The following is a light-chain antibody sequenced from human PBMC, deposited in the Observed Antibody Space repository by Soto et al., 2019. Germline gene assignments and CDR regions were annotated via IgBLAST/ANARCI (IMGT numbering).Light chain of an antibody. CDR2: GVS. V-gene: IGLV2-14*03. J-gene: IGLJ2*01. CDR1: SSDIGFSNS. Sequence: QSALTQPASVSGSPGQSLTISCTGTSSDIGFSNSVSWYQQHPGKPPKLMIYGVSSRPSGVSNRFSGSKSGNTASLTISGLQAEDEATYFCSSYTSSSTYWLFGGGTKVTVL. CDR3: SSYTSSSTYWL.